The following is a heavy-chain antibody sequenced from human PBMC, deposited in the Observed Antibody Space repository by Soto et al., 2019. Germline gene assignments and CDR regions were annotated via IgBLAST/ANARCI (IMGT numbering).Heavy chain of an antibody. Sequence: GGSLRLSCAASGFTLSSYAISWGRQAPGKGLEWVSAISGSGGSTYYADSVKGRFTISRDNSKNTLYLQMNSLRAEDTAVYYCAKRGTYYDILTGIVSTDAFAIWGQGTMVTV. CDR1: GFTLSSYA. V-gene: IGHV3-23*01. J-gene: IGHJ3*02. CDR3: AKRGTYYDILTGIVSTDAFAI. CDR2: ISGSGGST. D-gene: IGHD3-9*01.